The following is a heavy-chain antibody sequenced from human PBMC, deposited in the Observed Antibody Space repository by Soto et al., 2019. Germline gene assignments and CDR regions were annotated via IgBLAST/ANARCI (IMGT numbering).Heavy chain of an antibody. CDR2: IFRDGTA. J-gene: IGHJ4*02. CDR3: ARLVYDTRLNYMYFDF. V-gene: IGHV4-4*02. Sequence: QVKLQESGPGLATPSGTLSLTCAVSGVSISSGNWWTWVRQSPQRGLEYIGEIFRDGTANYYPSFERRGAISVDTSNNQFALKLTSVTAADTAIYSCARLVYDTRLNYMYFDFWGQGTLVSVSS. CDR1: GVSISSGNW. D-gene: IGHD3-10*01.